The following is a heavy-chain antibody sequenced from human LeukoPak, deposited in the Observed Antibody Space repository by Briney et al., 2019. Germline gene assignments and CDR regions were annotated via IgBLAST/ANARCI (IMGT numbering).Heavy chain of an antibody. CDR2: IIPIFGTA. CDR3: ARDPVSPEAVAGTWYFQH. J-gene: IGHJ1*01. Sequence: ASVKVSCKASGGTFTSYAISWVRQAPGQEREWMGGIIPIFGTANYTQKFQSRVTITADESTSTAYMELSSLRSEDTAVYYCARDPVSPEAVAGTWYFQHWGQGTLVTVSS. V-gene: IGHV1-69*13. D-gene: IGHD6-19*01. CDR1: GGTFTSYA.